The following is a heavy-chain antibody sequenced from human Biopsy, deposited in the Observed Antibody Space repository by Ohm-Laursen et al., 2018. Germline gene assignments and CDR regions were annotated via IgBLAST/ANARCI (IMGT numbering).Heavy chain of an antibody. CDR1: GYSFTKYY. CDR3: ARDETGSSVFGPYYYGMDV. CDR2: INPTGGTT. V-gene: IGHV1-46*01. Sequence: ASVKVSCKVSGYSFTKYYINWVRQAPGQGLEWMGIINPTGGTTSYAEKFQGRVTLTRDTSAGTVYLELNSLIYEDTALYYCARDETGSSVFGPYYYGMDVWGQGTTVTVSS. D-gene: IGHD3-9*01. J-gene: IGHJ6*02.